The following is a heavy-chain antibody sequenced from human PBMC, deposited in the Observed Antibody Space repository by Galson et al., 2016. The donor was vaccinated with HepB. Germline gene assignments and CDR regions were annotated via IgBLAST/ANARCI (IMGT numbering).Heavy chain of an antibody. V-gene: IGHV4-4*02. J-gene: IGHJ4*02. D-gene: IGHD3-16*01. CDR3: ARRVFAFRGGYSDY. CDR2: IYHGGST. Sequence: SETLSLTCAVSGDSINSSDWWSCVRQPPGKGLEWIGEIYHGGSTNYNPSLKSRVTLSVDKSKNQFSLKLSSVTAADTAVYYCARRVFAFRGGYSDYWGQGTLVTVSS. CDR1: GDSINSSDW.